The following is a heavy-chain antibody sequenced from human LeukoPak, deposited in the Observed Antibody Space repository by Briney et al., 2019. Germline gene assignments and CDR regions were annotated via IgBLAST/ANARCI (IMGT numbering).Heavy chain of an antibody. D-gene: IGHD2-15*01. J-gene: IGHJ6*02. CDR2: IIPILGIA. V-gene: IGHV1-69*04. CDR3: ARGERGIVVNYYYYGMDD. Sequence: ASVKVSCKASGGTFSSYAISWVRQAPGQGLEWMGRIIPILGIANYAQKFQGRVTITADKSTSTAYMELSSLRSEDTAVYYCARGERGIVVNYYYYGMDDWGQGTTVTVSS. CDR1: GGTFSSYA.